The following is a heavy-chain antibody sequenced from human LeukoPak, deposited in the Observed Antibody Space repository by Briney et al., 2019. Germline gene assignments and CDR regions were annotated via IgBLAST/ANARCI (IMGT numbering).Heavy chain of an antibody. D-gene: IGHD5-12*01. V-gene: IGHV3-33*06. Sequence: GGSLRLSCAASGFTFRSHGMHWVRQAPGKGLEWAAVICYDGNHEEYADSVKGRFTISRDNSRNTLSLQMNSLRAEDTAIYYCAKDPRDIVATIDGDWGQGTLVTVSS. CDR2: ICYDGNHE. CDR3: AKDPRDIVATIDGD. CDR1: GFTFRSHG. J-gene: IGHJ4*02.